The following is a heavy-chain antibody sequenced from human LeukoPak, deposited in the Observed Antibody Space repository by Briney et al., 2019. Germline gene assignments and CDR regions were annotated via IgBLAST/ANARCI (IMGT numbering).Heavy chain of an antibody. CDR1: GYTFTSSD. Sequence: ASVKVSCKASGYTFTSSDINWVRQATGQGLEWMGWMNLNSGNAGYAQNFQGRATITRNSSISTAYMELSSLRSEDTAVYYCARAVYSSSSSYYYMDVWGKGTTVTVSS. CDR2: MNLNSGNA. CDR3: ARAVYSSSSSYYYMDV. D-gene: IGHD6-6*01. V-gene: IGHV1-8*03. J-gene: IGHJ6*03.